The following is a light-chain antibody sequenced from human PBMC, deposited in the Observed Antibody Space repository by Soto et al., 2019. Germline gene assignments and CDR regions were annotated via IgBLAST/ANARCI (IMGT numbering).Light chain of an antibody. J-gene: IGKJ4*01. CDR3: QQYNAWPLT. Sequence: EVVMTQSPATLSVSPGERATLSCKASQSVSSTLAWYQQNPHQAPRLLIYGASTRAAGSPTRFSGSGSGTVFTLTISSLQSEDFAFYYGQQYNAWPLTFGGGTKVEIK. CDR2: GAS. V-gene: IGKV3-15*01. CDR1: QSVSST.